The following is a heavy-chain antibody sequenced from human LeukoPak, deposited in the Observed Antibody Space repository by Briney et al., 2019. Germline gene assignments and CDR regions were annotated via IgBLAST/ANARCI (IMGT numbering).Heavy chain of an antibody. V-gene: IGHV3-15*01. CDR2: IKSKTDGGTT. CDR1: GFIFSIYA. D-gene: IGHD4-17*01. Sequence: GSLRLSCAASGFIFSIYAMTWVRQAPGKGLEWVGRIKSKTDGGTTDYAAPVKGRFTISRDDSKNTLYLQMNSLKTEDTAVYYCTTSSTVTTFLYYFDYWGQGTLVTVSS. J-gene: IGHJ4*02. CDR3: TTSSTVTTFLYYFDY.